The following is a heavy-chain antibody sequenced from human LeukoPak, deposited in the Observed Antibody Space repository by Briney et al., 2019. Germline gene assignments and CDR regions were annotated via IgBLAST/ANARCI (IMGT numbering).Heavy chain of an antibody. CDR3: TSGLSVLRSNNTPVDY. D-gene: IGHD4-17*01. CDR1: GFTFSSYG. J-gene: IGHJ4*02. V-gene: IGHV3-30*02. Sequence: GGSLRLSCAASGFTFSSYGMHWVRRAPGKGLEWVAFIRYDGSNKYYADSVKGRFTISRDNSKNTLYLQMNSLRAEDTAVYYCTSGLSVLRSNNTPVDYWGQGTLVTVSS. CDR2: IRYDGSNK.